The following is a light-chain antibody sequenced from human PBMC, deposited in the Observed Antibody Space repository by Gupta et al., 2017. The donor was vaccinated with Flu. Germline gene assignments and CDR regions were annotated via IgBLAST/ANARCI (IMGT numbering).Light chain of an antibody. J-gene: IGKJ1*01. CDR2: KAS. CDR1: QNIDEW. V-gene: IGKV1-5*03. Sequence: DIRMTQSPSTLSASIGDTVTTSCRASQNIDEWLAWYQLKPGKAPKLLIYKASTLENGVPSRFSGSGSGAKFTLTINNLQRDDSASYFCQQYFSYRSFGQGTKVEIK. CDR3: QQYFSYRS.